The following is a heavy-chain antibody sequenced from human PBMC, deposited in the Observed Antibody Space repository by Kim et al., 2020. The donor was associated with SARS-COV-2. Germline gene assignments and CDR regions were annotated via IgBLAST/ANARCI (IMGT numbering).Heavy chain of an antibody. D-gene: IGHD3-16*02. CDR1: GFPFSNAW. J-gene: IGHJ4*02. CDR2: IKSVTDGGTT. V-gene: IGHV3-15*01. CDR3: TTLGYRDY. Sequence: GGSLRLSCAASGFPFSNAWMSWVRQAPWKGLEWVGRIKSVTDGGTTDYADPVKGRFIFSRDDSKKTLYLEMKNLKSDDTGVYYCTTLGYRDYWGQGILVSVSS.